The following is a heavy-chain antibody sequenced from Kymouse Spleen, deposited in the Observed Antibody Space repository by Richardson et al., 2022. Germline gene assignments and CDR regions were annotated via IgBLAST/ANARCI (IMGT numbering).Heavy chain of an antibody. J-gene: IGHJ6*02. V-gene: IGHV3-20*d01. CDR2: INWNGGST. D-gene: IGHD3-9*01. CDR1: GFTFDDYG. CDR3: ARENYDILTGYPSLYYYGMDV. Sequence: EVQLVESGGGVVRPGGSLRLSCAASGFTFDDYGMSWVRQAPGKGLEWVSGINWNGGSTGYADSVKGRFTISRDNAKNSLYLQMNSLRAEDTALYYCARENYDILTGYPSLYYYGMDVWGQGTTVTVSS.